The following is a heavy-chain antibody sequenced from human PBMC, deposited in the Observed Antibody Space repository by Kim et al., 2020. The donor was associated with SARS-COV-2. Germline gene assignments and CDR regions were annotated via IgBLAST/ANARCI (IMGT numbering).Heavy chain of an antibody. CDR3: ARDDSPWVFDY. Sequence: TNYAQKFQGRVTMTRDTSISTAYMELSRLRSDDTAVYYCARDDSPWVFDYWGQGTLVTVSS. CDR2: T. D-gene: IGHD3-22*01. V-gene: IGHV1-2*02. J-gene: IGHJ4*02.